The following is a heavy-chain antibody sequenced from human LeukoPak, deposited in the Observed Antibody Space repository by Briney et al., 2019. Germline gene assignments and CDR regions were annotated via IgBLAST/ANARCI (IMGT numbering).Heavy chain of an antibody. CDR2: IWYDGSNK. Sequence: GGSLRLSCAASGFTFSGFGMHWVRQAPGKGLEWVAVIWYDGSNKYYADSVKGRFTISRDNAKNTLYLQMNSLRAEDTAMYYCARAIGLDFDFWGQGTLVTVSS. CDR3: ARAIGLDFDF. V-gene: IGHV3-33*01. CDR1: GFTFSGFG. J-gene: IGHJ4*02. D-gene: IGHD2/OR15-2a*01.